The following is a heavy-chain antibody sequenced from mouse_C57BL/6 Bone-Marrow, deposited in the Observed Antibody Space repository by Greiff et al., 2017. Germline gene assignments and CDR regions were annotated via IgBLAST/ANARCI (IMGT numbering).Heavy chain of an antibody. CDR1: GYTFTSYW. CDR3: ASSGLMGRSFDY. CDR2: IYPTSGRT. Sequence: QVQLQQPGAELVKPGASVKMSCKASGYTFTSYWITWVKQRPGQGLEWIGDIYPTSGRTNYNEKFKSKAILTVDTSSNTAYMQLSSLTSDDSAVFYCASSGLMGRSFDYWGQGTTLTVSS. J-gene: IGHJ2*01. V-gene: IGHV1-55*01. D-gene: IGHD4-1*01.